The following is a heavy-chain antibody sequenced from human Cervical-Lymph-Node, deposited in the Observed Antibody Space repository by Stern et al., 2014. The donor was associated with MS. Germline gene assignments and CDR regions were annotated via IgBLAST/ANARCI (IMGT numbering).Heavy chain of an antibody. J-gene: IGHJ4*02. CDR2: IYYSGST. V-gene: IGHV4-59*01. Sequence: QLQLQESGPGLVKPSETLSLTCTVSGGSISNYYWNWIRQPPGKGLEWIGYIYYSGSTNYNPSLKSRVTISVDTSKNQFSLKLSSVTAADTAVYYCARMKYAIFDYWGQGTLVTVSS. CDR3: ARMKYAIFDY. D-gene: IGHD2-8*01. CDR1: GGSISNYY.